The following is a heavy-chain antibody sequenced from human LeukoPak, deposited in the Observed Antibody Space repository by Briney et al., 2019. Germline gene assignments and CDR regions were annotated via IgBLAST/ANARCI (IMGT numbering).Heavy chain of an antibody. CDR1: GFTLSSYT. J-gene: IGHJ4*02. CDR2: INQEEWEQ. CDR3: ARDLTLHCGGNMFDY. Sequence: GGSLRLSSAPSGFTLSSYTTSWGREAPGKGREWVANINQEEWEQYFVPSVKGRFTISRDNAKNSLYLQMKSRSAEDTAVYYLARDLTLHCGGNMFDYWGQGTLVTVSS. D-gene: IGHD4-23*01. V-gene: IGHV3-7*03.